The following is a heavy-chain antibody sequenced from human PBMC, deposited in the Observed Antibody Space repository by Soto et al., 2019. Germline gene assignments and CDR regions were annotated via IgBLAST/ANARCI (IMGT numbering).Heavy chain of an antibody. CDR3: SRHLDSGDSGGYYVY. Sequence: QLQLQESGPGLVKPSETLSLTCTVSDGSISRSAFYWGWIRQPPGKGLEWIGSVHYIGNTYYNPCLKSRVTISVYSSKNQLSLKVSSVTAADSAVYYCSRHLDSGDSGGYYVYWGQGALVTVSS. CDR1: DGSISRSAFY. D-gene: IGHD6-19*01. V-gene: IGHV4-39*01. CDR2: VHYIGNT. J-gene: IGHJ4*02.